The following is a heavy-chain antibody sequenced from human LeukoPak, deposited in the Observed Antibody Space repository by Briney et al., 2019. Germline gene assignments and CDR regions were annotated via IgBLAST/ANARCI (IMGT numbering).Heavy chain of an antibody. CDR1: GFSLSTSGVG. Sequence: SGPTLVNPTQTLTLTCTFSGFSLSTSGVGVGXXXXXXXXXXEWLALIYWNDDKRYSPSLKSRLTITKDTSKNRVVLTMTNMDPVDTATYYCAHRRGWGVSNYFDYWGQGTLVTVSS. CDR2: IYWNDDK. V-gene: IGHV2-5*01. CDR3: AHRRGWGVSNYFDY. J-gene: IGHJ4*02. D-gene: IGHD5/OR15-5a*01.